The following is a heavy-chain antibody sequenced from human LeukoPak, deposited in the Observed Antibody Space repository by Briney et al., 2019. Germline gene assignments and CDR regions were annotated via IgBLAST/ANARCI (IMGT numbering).Heavy chain of an antibody. J-gene: IGHJ1*01. CDR2: IKQDGSEK. CDR3: ARDQGCSTTNCYSYFQH. CDR1: GFTFSSYW. V-gene: IGHV3-7*01. Sequence: GGSLRLSCAASGFTFSSYWMSWVRQVPGKGLEWVANIKQDGSEKYYVDSVKGRFTISRDNAKNSLYLQMNSLRAEDTAVYYCARDQGCSTTNCYSYFQHWGQGTLVSVSS. D-gene: IGHD2-2*01.